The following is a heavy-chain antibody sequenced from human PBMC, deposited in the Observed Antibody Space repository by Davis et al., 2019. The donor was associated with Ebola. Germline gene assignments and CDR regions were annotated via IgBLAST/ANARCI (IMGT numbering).Heavy chain of an antibody. V-gene: IGHV3-23*01. J-gene: IGHJ6*02. D-gene: IGHD3-10*01. CDR2: ISGSGGST. CDR3: ARDVEVVGIAAGSYLYYYYGMDV. CDR1: GFTFSSYA. Sequence: GESLKISCAASGFTFSSYAMSWVRQAPGKGLEWVSAISGSGGSTYYADSVKGRFTISRDNSKNTLYLQMNSLRAEDTAVYYCARDVEVVGIAAGSYLYYYYGMDVWGQGTTVTVSS.